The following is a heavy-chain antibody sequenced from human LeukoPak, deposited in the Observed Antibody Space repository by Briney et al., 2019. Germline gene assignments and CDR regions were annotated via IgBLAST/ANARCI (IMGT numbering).Heavy chain of an antibody. Sequence: GGSLRLSCAASGFTFSSYAMSWVRQPPGKGLEWVSGISGSGGSTYYADSVKGRFTISRDNSKNTLYLQMNSLRAEDTAVYYCAKDSELRYYYDSSGSFDYWGQGTLVTVSS. CDR3: AKDSELRYYYDSSGSFDY. CDR2: ISGSGGST. J-gene: IGHJ4*02. D-gene: IGHD3-22*01. V-gene: IGHV3-23*01. CDR1: GFTFSSYA.